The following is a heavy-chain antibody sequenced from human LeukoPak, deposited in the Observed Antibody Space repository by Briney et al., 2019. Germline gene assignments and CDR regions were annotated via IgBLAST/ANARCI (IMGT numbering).Heavy chain of an antibody. J-gene: IGHJ3*02. CDR2: IYHSGST. CDR1: GGSTSNGGYS. Sequence: SETLSLTCAVSGGSTSNGGYSWSWIRQPPGKGLEWIGYIYHSGSTYYNPSLKSRVTISVDRSKNQFSLKLSSVTAADTAVYYCARPEITMLSAFDIWGQGTMVTVSS. V-gene: IGHV4-30-2*01. CDR3: ARPEITMLSAFDI. D-gene: IGHD3-10*01.